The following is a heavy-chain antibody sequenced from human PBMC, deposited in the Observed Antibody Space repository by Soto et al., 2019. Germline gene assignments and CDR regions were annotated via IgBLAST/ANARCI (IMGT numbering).Heavy chain of an antibody. V-gene: IGHV1-69*13. Sequence: SVKVSCKASGGTFSSYAISWVRQAPGQGLEWMGGIIPIFGTANYAQKLQGRVTITADESTSTTYMELSSMRYEDTEENYCASPGQQLVLEYFQHWGQGTLVTVSS. J-gene: IGHJ1*01. CDR1: GGTFSSYA. CDR2: IIPIFGTA. CDR3: ASPGQQLVLEYFQH. D-gene: IGHD6-13*01.